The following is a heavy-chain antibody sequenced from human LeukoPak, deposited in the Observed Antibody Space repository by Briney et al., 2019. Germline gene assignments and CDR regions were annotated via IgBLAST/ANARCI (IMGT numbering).Heavy chain of an antibody. J-gene: IGHJ3*02. CDR3: VRDREYQLLSGAFDI. D-gene: IGHD2-2*01. V-gene: IGHV1-18*01. CDR1: GYTFTSYG. Sequence: ASVKVSCKASGYTFTSYGISWVRQAPGQGLEWMGWISAYNGNTNYAQKLQGRVTMTTDTSTSTAYMELRSLRSDDTAVYYCVRDREYQLLSGAFDIWGQGTMVTVSS. CDR2: ISAYNGNT.